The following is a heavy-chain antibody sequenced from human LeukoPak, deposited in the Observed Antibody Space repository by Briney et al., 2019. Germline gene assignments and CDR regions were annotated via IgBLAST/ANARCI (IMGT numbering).Heavy chain of an antibody. D-gene: IGHD4/OR15-4a*01. V-gene: IGHV1-69*13. J-gene: IGHJ4*02. CDR3: ARRAGAYSHPYDH. CDR2: IIPIFGTA. CDR1: GGTFSSYA. Sequence: ASVKVSCKASGGTFSSYAISWVRQAPGQGLEWMGGIIPIFGTANYAQKFQGRVTITADESTSTAYMELNSLRAEDTAVYYCARRAGAYSHPYDHWGQGTLVTVSS.